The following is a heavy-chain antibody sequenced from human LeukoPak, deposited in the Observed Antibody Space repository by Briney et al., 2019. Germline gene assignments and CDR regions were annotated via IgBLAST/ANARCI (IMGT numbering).Heavy chain of an antibody. J-gene: IGHJ4*02. CDR3: ARDTFQPGLIDS. Sequence: GGSLRLSCAASGFTFSRYAMNWVRQAPGKGLEWVSYINTDSSDIHYADSVKGRFTISRDNARNTLYLQLSSLRAEDSAVYYCARDTFQPGLIDSWGQGTLVTVSS. D-gene: IGHD2-2*01. CDR2: INTDSSDI. CDR1: GFTFSRYA. V-gene: IGHV3-21*05.